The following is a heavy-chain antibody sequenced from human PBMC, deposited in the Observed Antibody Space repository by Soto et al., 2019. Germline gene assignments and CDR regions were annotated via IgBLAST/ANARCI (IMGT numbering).Heavy chain of an antibody. CDR2: IRGTT. CDR3: AREDSFAFDI. V-gene: IGHV3-48*01. J-gene: IGHJ3*02. D-gene: IGHD3-16*02. Sequence: GGSLRLSCAASGFTFTSYSMNWVRQAPGKGLEWVSYIRGTTHYADSVKGRFTISRDNARSSLYLQMNSLRADDTAVYYCAREDSFAFDIWGQGTMVT. CDR1: GFTFTSYS.